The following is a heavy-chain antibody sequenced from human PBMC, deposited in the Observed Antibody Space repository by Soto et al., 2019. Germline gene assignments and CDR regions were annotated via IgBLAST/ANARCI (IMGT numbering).Heavy chain of an antibody. CDR1: GYTFTSYD. J-gene: IGHJ5*02. D-gene: IGHD4-17*01. CDR3: ARDYGGNSGWFDP. Sequence: QVQLVQSGAEVKKPGASVKVSCKASGYTFTSYDMNWVRQAPGQGLEWLGWMNPNSGNTGYAQKFQGRVAMTRDTSISTAYMELTSLTSEDTVVYYCARDYGGNSGWFDPWGQGTLVTVSS. CDR2: MNPNSGNT. V-gene: IGHV1-8*01.